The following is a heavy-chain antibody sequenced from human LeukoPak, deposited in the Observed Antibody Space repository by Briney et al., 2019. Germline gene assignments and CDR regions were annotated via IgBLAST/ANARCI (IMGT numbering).Heavy chain of an antibody. CDR2: IYYSGST. J-gene: IGHJ6*02. CDR3: ARVFGPRYSRAQSKAGYYYYYGMDV. Sequence: SETLSLTCTVSGGSISSSSYYWGWIRQPPGKGLEWIGSIYYSGSTYYNPSLKSRVTISVDTSKNQFSLKLSSVTAADTAVYYCARVFGPRYSRAQSKAGYYYYYGMDVWGQGTTVTVSS. CDR1: GGSISSSSYY. V-gene: IGHV4-39*07. D-gene: IGHD5-18*01.